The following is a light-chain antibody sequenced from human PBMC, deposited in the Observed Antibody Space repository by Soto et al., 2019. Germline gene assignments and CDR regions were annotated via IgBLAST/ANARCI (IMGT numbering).Light chain of an antibody. V-gene: IGKV1-39*01. CDR1: QSISSY. CDR3: QQSYSTPRT. Sequence: DRQMTQSPSSLSASVGDRVTITCRASQSISSYLNWYQQKPGKAPKLLIYAASSLQSGVPSRFSGSGSGTDFTLTISSLQPEDFATYYCQQSYSTPRTLGQGTKVEIK. J-gene: IGKJ1*01. CDR2: AAS.